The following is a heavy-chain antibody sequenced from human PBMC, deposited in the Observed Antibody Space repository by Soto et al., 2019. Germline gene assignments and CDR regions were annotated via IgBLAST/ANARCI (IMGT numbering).Heavy chain of an antibody. Sequence: ELQLVESGGGLVKPGWSLRLSCAASGFSFRNAWMSWVRQAPGKGLEWVGHIKSQGDGGTRDYAAPVKGRFTISRDDSKNMLFLQMNRLKNEHTAVYFCYTDLQAYCDGTTCYAGNYYYDDMDVWGQGTTVTVSS. J-gene: IGHJ6*02. V-gene: IGHV3-15*01. D-gene: IGHD2-2*01. CDR1: GFSFRNAW. CDR3: YTDLQAYCDGTTCYAGNYYYDDMDV. CDR2: IKSQGDGGTR.